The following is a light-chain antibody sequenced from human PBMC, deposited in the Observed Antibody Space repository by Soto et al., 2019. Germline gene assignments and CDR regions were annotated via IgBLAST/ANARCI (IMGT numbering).Light chain of an antibody. CDR1: AYDIGISY. CDR3: ATWDSGLSKLL. V-gene: IGLV1-51*01. J-gene: IGLJ2*01. Sequence: QSVLTQPPSVSAAPGQRVTISCSGGAYDIGISYVSWYQHFPGAAPKLVIYDTNKRPSGSPDRFSVSKSGTSATLGITGLQTGYEAEYYSATWDSGLSKLLFGGGTQLTVL. CDR2: DTN.